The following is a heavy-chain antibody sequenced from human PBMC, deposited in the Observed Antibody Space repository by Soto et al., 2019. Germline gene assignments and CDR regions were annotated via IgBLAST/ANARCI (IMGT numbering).Heavy chain of an antibody. J-gene: IGHJ2*01. Sequence: EVQLLESGGGLVQPGGSLRLSCAASGFTFNSYAMNWVRQAPGKGLEWVSVISGRGGSTYYAHSVKGRFTISRDNSKNTLYLQMNSLRAEDTAVYYCAKRTVGWYFDLWGRGTLVTVSS. D-gene: IGHD4-17*01. V-gene: IGHV3-23*01. CDR3: AKRTVGWYFDL. CDR1: GFTFNSYA. CDR2: ISGRGGST.